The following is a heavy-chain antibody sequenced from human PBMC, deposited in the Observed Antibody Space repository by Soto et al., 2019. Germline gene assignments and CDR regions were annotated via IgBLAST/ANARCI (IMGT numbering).Heavy chain of an antibody. CDR3: AKDLSRGPMVANYFDY. CDR2: ISYDGSNK. CDR1: GFTFSSYG. V-gene: IGHV3-30*18. Sequence: PGGSLRLSCAASGFTFSSYGMHWVRQAPGKGLEWVAVISYDGSNKYYADSVKGRFTISRDNSKNTLYLQMNSLRAEDTAVYYCAKDLSRGPMVANYFDYWGQGTLVTVSS. J-gene: IGHJ4*02. D-gene: IGHD5-12*01.